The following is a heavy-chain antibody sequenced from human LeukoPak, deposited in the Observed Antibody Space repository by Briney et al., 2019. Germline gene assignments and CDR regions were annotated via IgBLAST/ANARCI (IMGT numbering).Heavy chain of an antibody. CDR1: GFPFSDYA. CDR2: ISRSGHLI. Sequence: GGSLRLSCAASGFPFSDYAMNWVRQAPGKGLEWISHISRSGHLIYYADSVRGRFTISRDNAKNSLYLQMNSLEVEDTAVYYCARGSSFGSYWGQGTLVTVSS. CDR3: ARGSSFGSY. V-gene: IGHV3-48*04. D-gene: IGHD6-6*01. J-gene: IGHJ4*02.